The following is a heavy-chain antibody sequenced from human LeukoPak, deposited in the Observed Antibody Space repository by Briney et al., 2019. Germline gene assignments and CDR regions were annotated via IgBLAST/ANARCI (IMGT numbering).Heavy chain of an antibody. Sequence: RGSLRLSCAASGFTFSSYAMSWVRQAPGKGLEWVSAISGSGGSTNYADSVKDRFTISRDNSKNTLYLQMNSLRAEDTAVYYCATMDGYNYHFDYWGQGTLVTVSS. CDR1: GFTFSSYA. CDR3: ATMDGYNYHFDY. V-gene: IGHV3-23*01. J-gene: IGHJ4*02. D-gene: IGHD5-24*01. CDR2: ISGSGGST.